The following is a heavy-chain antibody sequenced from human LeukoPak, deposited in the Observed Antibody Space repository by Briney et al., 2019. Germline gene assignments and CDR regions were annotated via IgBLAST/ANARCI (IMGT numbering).Heavy chain of an antibody. CDR3: ARHVWSERDACDI. CDR1: GGPVSSHY. V-gene: IGHV4-4*09. D-gene: IGHD2-21*01. CDR2: IYTSGGT. J-gene: IGHJ3*02. Sequence: SETLSPTCSVSGGPVSSHYWSWIRQPPGKGLESIGYIYTSGGTYYNPSLESRVTISFDTSKNQIYMKLSSVTAADTAVYYCARHVWSERDACDIWGQGTMVIVSS.